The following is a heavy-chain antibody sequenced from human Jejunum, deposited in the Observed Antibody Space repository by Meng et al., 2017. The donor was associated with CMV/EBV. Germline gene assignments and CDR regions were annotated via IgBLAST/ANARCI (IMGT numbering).Heavy chain of an antibody. J-gene: IGHJ4*02. CDR1: GFTFSNSA. D-gene: IGHD3-10*01. Sequence: EVQLLESGGDLIQPGGSLLLSCSASGFTFSNSAMSWVRQAPGKGLEWVSRISENGDSTYYADSVKGRFIISRDNSKNTLYLQINTLRAEDTALYYCAKAIMSGVTAPDYWGQGTLVTVS. CDR3: AKAIMSGVTAPDY. V-gene: IGHV3-23*01. CDR2: ISENGDST.